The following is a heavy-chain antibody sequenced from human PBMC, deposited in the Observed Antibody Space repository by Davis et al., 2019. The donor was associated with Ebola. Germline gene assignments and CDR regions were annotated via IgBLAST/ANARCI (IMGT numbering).Heavy chain of an antibody. V-gene: IGHV1-69*06. CDR3: AGSGYGYLPFDY. CDR2: IIPIFGTA. J-gene: IGHJ4*02. Sequence: SVKVSCKASGGTFSSYAISWVRQAPGQGLEWMGGIIPIFGTANYAQKFQGRVTITADKSTSTAYMELSSLRSEDTAVYYCAGSGYGYLPFDYWGQGTLVTVSS. CDR1: GGTFSSYA. D-gene: IGHD5-12*01.